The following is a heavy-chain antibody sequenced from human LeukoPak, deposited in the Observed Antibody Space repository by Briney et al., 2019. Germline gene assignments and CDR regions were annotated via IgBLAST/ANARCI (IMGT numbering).Heavy chain of an antibody. D-gene: IGHD2-21*01. CDR2: ISAYNVNT. CDR3: ARDRPTREAPVIYYYYYGMDV. V-gene: IGHV1-18*01. CDR1: GYTFTSYG. J-gene: IGHJ6*02. Sequence: ASVKVSCKASGYTFTSYGISWVRQAPGQGLEWMGWISAYNVNTNYAQKLQGRVTMTTDTSTSTAYMELRSLRSDDTAVYYCARDRPTREAPVIYYYYYGMDVWGQGTTVTVSS.